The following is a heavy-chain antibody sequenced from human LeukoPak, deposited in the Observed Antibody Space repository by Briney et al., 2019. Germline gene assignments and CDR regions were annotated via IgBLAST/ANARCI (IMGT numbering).Heavy chain of an antibody. D-gene: IGHD3-3*01. V-gene: IGHV3-23*01. J-gene: IGHJ4*02. CDR1: GFTFSSYA. Sequence: PGGSLRLSCAASGFTFSSYAMSWVRQAPGKGLEWVSAISGSGGSTYYADSVKGRFTISRDNSKNTLYLQMSSLRAEDTAVYYCAKDKGRYDFWSGYYDYWGQGTLVTVSS. CDR2: ISGSGGST. CDR3: AKDKGRYDFWSGYYDY.